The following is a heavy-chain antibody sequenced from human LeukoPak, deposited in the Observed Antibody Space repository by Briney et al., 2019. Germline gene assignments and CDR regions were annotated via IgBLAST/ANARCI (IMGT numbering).Heavy chain of an antibody. D-gene: IGHD5-18*01. CDR2: IYPGDSDT. Sequence: GESLKISCKGSGYSFTSYWIGWVRQMPGKGLEWMGIIYPGDSDTRYSPSFQGQVTISADKSISTAYLQWSSLKASDTAMYYCARVDTAMVTAVPVNGRPFDYWGQGTLVTVSS. CDR3: ARVDTAMVTAVPVNGRPFDY. CDR1: GYSFTSYW. V-gene: IGHV5-51*01. J-gene: IGHJ4*02.